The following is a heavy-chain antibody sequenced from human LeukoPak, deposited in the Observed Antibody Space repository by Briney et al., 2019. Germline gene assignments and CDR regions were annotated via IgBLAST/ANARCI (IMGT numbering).Heavy chain of an antibody. D-gene: IGHD3-9*01. CDR1: GFTFSSYS. Sequence: PGGSLRLSCAASGFTFSSYSMNWVRQAPGKGLEWVSYISSSSSTIYYADSVKGRFTISRDNAKNSLYLQMNSLRAEDTAVYYCARDSDDILTGYYADVWGQGTTVTVSS. V-gene: IGHV3-48*04. CDR3: ARDSDDILTGYYADV. J-gene: IGHJ6*02. CDR2: ISSSSSTI.